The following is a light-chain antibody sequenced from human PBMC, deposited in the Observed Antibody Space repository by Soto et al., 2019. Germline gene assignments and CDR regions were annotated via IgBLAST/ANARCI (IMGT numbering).Light chain of an antibody. J-gene: IGLJ2*01. V-gene: IGLV2-8*01. CDR3: SSYAGSDNWA. CDR2: EVT. Sequence: QSVLTQPPSASGSPGQSVAISCTGTSSDVGGYNYVSWYQQHPGKAPKLMIYEVTKRPSGVPDRFSGSKSGNTASLTVSGLHIDDEADYYCSSYAGSDNWAXGGGTNVTGL. CDR1: SSDVGGYNY.